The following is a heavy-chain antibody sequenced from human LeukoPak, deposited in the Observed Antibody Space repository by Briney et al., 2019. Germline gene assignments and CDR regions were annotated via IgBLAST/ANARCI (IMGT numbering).Heavy chain of an antibody. Sequence: SDTLSLTCAVYGESLNGHYWIWLPHPPGKGLEWLGEINHSGNNNYNLSLKSRVTISVDTPKNQFSLKLGPETAPDTALYYWARGQLKGAAGIISVWFDHWGQGTLVTVSS. CDR2: INHSGNN. CDR3: ARGQLKGAAGIISVWFDH. V-gene: IGHV4-34*01. J-gene: IGHJ5*02. CDR1: GESLNGHY. D-gene: IGHD6-13*01.